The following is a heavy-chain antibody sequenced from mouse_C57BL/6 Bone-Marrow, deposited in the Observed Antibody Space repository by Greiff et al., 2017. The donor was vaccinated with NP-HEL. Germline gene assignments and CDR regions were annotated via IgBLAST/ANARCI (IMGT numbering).Heavy chain of an antibody. Sequence: EVMLVESGGGLVQPGGSLKLSCAASGFTFSDYYMYWVRQTPEKRLEWVAYISNGGGSTYYPATVKGRFTISRDNAKKTLYLQMSRLKSEDTAMYYCARQFGGTLDYWGQGTTLTVSS. J-gene: IGHJ2*01. CDR2: ISNGGGST. CDR1: GFTFSDYY. CDR3: ARQFGGTLDY. D-gene: IGHD1-1*02. V-gene: IGHV5-12*01.